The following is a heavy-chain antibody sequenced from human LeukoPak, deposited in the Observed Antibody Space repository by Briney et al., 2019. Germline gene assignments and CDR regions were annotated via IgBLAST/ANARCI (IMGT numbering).Heavy chain of an antibody. V-gene: IGHV4-61*01. D-gene: IGHD3-16*01. J-gene: IGHJ4*02. Sequence: SETLSLTCTVSGGSISSSSYYWSWIRQPPGKGLEWIGYIYYSGSTNYNPSLKSRVTISVDTSKNQFSLKLSSVTAADTAVYYCARDRGGGSDYWGQGTLVTVSS. CDR2: IYYSGST. CDR1: GGSISSSSYY. CDR3: ARDRGGGSDY.